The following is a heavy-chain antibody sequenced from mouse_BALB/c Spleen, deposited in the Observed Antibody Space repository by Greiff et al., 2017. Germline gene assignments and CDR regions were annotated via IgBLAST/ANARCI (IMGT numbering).Heavy chain of an antibody. CDR3: GATVGYFDY. CDR1: GYSFTSYW. D-gene: IGHD1-1*01. J-gene: IGHJ2*01. CDR2: INPSTGYT. V-gene: IGHV1-7*01. Sequence: QVQLQQSGAELAKPWASVTMSCKASGYSFTSYWMHWVNQRPGQGLEWIGYINPSTGYTEYNQKFKDKATLTAYNSSSTAYMQLSSLTSEDSADYYCGATVGYFDYWGQGTTLTVSS.